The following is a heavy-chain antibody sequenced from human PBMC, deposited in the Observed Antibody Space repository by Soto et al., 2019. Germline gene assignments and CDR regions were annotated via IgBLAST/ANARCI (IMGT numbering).Heavy chain of an antibody. Sequence: EVQLLESGGGLVQPGGSLRLSCAASGFTFSSYAMSWVRQAPGKGLEWVSAISGSGGSTYYADSVKGRFTISRDNSKNTLYLQMNSRRAEDTAVYYCAKSGVRYYYYGMDVWGQGTTVTVSS. V-gene: IGHV3-23*01. CDR1: GFTFSSYA. J-gene: IGHJ6*02. D-gene: IGHD2-21*01. CDR3: AKSGVRYYYYGMDV. CDR2: ISGSGGST.